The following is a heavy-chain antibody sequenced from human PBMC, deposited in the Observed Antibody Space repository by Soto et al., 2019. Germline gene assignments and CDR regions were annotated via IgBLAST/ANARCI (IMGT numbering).Heavy chain of an antibody. CDR1: GAFISRGGYY. J-gene: IGHJ4*02. D-gene: IGHD3-22*01. CDR3: ARGNHVFDSCGLDFDY. Sequence: QVQLQESGPGLAKPSETLSLNCNVSGAFISRGGYYWSWIRQLPGKGLEWIGYVYYDGRTYYNPSLQSRLTMSVDTSENQFFLKLSSLTAADTAVYFCARGNHVFDSCGLDFDYWGQGMLVTVSS. V-gene: IGHV4-31*03. CDR2: VYYDGRT.